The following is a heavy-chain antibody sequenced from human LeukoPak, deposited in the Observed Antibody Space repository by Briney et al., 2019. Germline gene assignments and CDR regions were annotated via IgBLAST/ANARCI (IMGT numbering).Heavy chain of an antibody. D-gene: IGHD6-19*01. CDR2: IWYDGSNK. Sequence: PGRSLRLSCAASGFTFSSYGMHWVRQAPGKGLEWVAVIWYDGSNKYYADSVKGRFTTSRDNSKNTLYLQMNSLRAEDTAVYYCARDQGQWLVPRYFDLWGRGTLVTVSS. CDR1: GFTFSSYG. J-gene: IGHJ2*01. CDR3: ARDQGQWLVPRYFDL. V-gene: IGHV3-33*01.